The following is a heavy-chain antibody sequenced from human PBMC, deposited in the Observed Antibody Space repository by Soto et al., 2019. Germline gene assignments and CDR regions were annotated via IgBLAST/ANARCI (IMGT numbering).Heavy chain of an antibody. V-gene: IGHV4-31*03. D-gene: IGHD5-18*01. CDR2: IYYSGST. CDR3: ARSESVLGTAMAEDYGMDV. J-gene: IGHJ6*02. Sequence: QVQLQESGPGLVKPSQTLSLTCTVSGGSISSGGYYWSWIRQHPGKGLEWMGYIYYSGSTYYNPSLQSRVTISVDTSKNQFSLKLSSVTAADTAVYYCARSESVLGTAMAEDYGMDVWGQGTTVTVSS. CDR1: GGSISSGGYY.